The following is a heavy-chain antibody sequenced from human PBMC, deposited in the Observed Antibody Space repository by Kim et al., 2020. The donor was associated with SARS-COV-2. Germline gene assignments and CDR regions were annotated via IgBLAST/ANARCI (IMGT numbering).Heavy chain of an antibody. D-gene: IGHD3-10*01. Sequence: ASVKVSCKASGYTFTSYAMHWVRQAPGQRLEWMGWINAGNGNTKYSQKFQGRVTITRDTSASTAYMELSSLRSEDTAVYYCARVATMVRGVIFHFDYWGQGTLVTVSS. CDR2: INAGNGNT. V-gene: IGHV1-3*01. CDR1: GYTFTSYA. CDR3: ARVATMVRGVIFHFDY. J-gene: IGHJ4*02.